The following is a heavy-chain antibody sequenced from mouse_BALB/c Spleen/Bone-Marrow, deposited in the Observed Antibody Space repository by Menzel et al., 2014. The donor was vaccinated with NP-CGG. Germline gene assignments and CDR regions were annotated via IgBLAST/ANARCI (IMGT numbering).Heavy chain of an antibody. CDR3: AFGNYDFDY. CDR1: GYAFSSYW. Sequence: QVQLKQSGAELVRPGSSVKISCKASGYAFSSYWMNWVKQRPGQGLKWIGQIYPGDGDTNYSGKFKGKATLTADESSSTAYMQLSSLTSEDSAVYFCAFGNYDFDYWGQGTTLTVSS. J-gene: IGHJ2*01. D-gene: IGHD2-1*01. V-gene: IGHV1-80*01. CDR2: IYPGDGDT.